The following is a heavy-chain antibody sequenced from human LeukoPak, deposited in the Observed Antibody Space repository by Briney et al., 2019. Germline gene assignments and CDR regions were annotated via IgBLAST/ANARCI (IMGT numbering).Heavy chain of an antibody. J-gene: IGHJ4*02. V-gene: IGHV3-7*01. Sequence: PGGSLRLSCAAPGFTFSSYWMSWVRQAPGKGLEWVANIKQDGSEKYYVDSVKGRFTISRDNAKNSLYLQMNGLRAEDTAVYYCARDPPSADYWGQGTLVTVSS. CDR2: IKQDGSEK. CDR1: GFTFSSYW. CDR3: ARDPPSADY.